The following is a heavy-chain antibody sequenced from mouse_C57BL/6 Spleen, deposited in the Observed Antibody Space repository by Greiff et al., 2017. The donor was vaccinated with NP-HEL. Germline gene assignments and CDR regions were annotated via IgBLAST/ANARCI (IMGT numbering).Heavy chain of an antibody. CDR1: DSEVFPIAY. D-gene: IGHD4-1*01. CDR2: ILPSIGRT. J-gene: IGHJ1*03. Sequence: QVQLQQSGSELRSPGSSVKLSCKDFDSEVFPIAYMSWVRQKPGHGFEWIGGILPSIGRTIYGEKFEDKATLDADTLSNTAYLELNSLTSEDSAIYYCARRGPNWDVGYFDVWGTGTTVTVSS. V-gene: IGHV15-2*01. CDR3: ARRGPNWDVGYFDV.